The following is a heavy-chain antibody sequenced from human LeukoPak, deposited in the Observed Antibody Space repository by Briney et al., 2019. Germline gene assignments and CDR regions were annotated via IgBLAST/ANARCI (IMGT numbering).Heavy chain of an antibody. CDR2: IKQDGSEK. CDR1: GFTFSSYW. V-gene: IGHV3-7*01. Sequence: GSLSLSCAASGFTFSSYWMSWVRQAPGKGLEWVANIKQDGSEKYYVDSVKGRFTISRDNAKNSLYLQMNSLRAEDTAVYYCARAGGYSYDTDDAFDIWGQGTMVTVSS. D-gene: IGHD5-18*01. J-gene: IGHJ3*02. CDR3: ARAGGYSYDTDDAFDI.